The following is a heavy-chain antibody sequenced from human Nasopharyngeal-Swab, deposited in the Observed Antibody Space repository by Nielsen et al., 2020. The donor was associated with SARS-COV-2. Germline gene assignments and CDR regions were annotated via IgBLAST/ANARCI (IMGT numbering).Heavy chain of an antibody. Sequence: SVKVSCNASGGTFSSYAISWVRQAPGQGLEWMGGIIPIFGTANYAQKFQGRVTITADESTSTAYMELSSLRSEDTAVYYCARDGYGNGAFDIWGQGTMVTVSS. CDR3: ARDGYGNGAFDI. CDR1: GGTFSSYA. V-gene: IGHV1-69*13. J-gene: IGHJ3*02. CDR2: IIPIFGTA. D-gene: IGHD1-1*01.